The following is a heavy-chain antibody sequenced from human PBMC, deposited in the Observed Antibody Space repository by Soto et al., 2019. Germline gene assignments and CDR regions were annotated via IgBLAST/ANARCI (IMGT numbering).Heavy chain of an antibody. J-gene: IGHJ6*02. CDR3: AREESRGADGWYFGYYYGMDV. CDR2: IWYDGSNK. CDR1: GFTFSSYG. Sequence: GGSLRLSCAASGFTFSSYGMHWVRQAPGKGLEWVAVIWYDGSNKYYADSVKGRFTISRDNSKNTLYLQMNSLRAEDTAVYYCAREESRGADGWYFGYYYGMDVWGQGTTVTVSS. D-gene: IGHD6-19*01. V-gene: IGHV3-33*01.